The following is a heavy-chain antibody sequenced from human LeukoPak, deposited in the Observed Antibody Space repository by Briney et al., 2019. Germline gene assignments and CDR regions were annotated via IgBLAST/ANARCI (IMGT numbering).Heavy chain of an antibody. D-gene: IGHD2-15*01. J-gene: IGHJ3*02. CDR1: GGTFSIYA. V-gene: IGHV7-4-1*02. CDR2: INTNTGNP. Sequence: ASVTVSFKASGGTFSIYAISWVRQAPGQGLEWMGWINTNTGNPTYAQGFTGRFVFSLDTSVSTAYLQISSLKAEDTAVYYCARERVVAAIALDNAFDIWGQGTMVSVSS. CDR3: ARERVVAAIALDNAFDI.